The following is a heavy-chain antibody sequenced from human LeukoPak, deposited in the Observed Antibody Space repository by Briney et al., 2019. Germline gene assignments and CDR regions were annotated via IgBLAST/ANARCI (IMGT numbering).Heavy chain of an antibody. CDR2: ISAYNGNT. Sequence: ASVKVSCKASGYTFTSYGISWVRQAPGQGLEWMGLISAYNGNTNYAQKLQGRVTMTTDTSTSTACMELRSLRSDDTAVYYCAGSLGGYYDSSGYFDIWGQGTMVTVSS. CDR1: GYTFTSYG. CDR3: AGSLGGYYDSSGYFDI. D-gene: IGHD3-22*01. V-gene: IGHV1-18*01. J-gene: IGHJ3*02.